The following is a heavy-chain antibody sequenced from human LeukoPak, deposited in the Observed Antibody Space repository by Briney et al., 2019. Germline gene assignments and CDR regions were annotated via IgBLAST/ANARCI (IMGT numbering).Heavy chain of an antibody. D-gene: IGHD6-13*01. V-gene: IGHV4-4*02. J-gene: IGHJ4*02. CDR2: VNLQGST. CDR1: GGSITQTNY. Sequence: SETLSLTCDVSGGSITQTNYWTWVRQPPGKGLEWIGEVNLQGSTNYNPSLMRRVTISVDTSANHLSLQLTSVTAADTAVYYCARHTDIAPLSSLKYWGQGTLVTVS. CDR3: ARHTDIAPLSSLKY.